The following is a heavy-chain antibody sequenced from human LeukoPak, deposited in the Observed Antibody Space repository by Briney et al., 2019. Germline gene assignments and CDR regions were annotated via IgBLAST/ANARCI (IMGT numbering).Heavy chain of an antibody. CDR2: ISGSGGNR. V-gene: IGHV3-23*01. J-gene: IGHJ4*02. CDR1: GFTFSGSA. D-gene: IGHD1-26*01. Sequence: GGSLRLSCAASGFTFSGSALHWVRQASGKGLEWVSSISGSGGNRYYADSVKGRFTISRDNSKNTLYLQMNSLRAEDTAVYYCAKDLSGTLTYWGQGTLVTVSS. CDR3: AKDLSGTLTY.